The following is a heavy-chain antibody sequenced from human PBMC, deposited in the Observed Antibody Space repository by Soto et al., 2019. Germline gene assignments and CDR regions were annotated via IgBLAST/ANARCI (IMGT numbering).Heavy chain of an antibody. J-gene: IGHJ4*01. V-gene: IGHV1-18*01. Sequence: GASVKVSCKASGYTFTSYGINWVRQAPGQGLEWMGWISAYNGKTNYAQKDQGRVTMTTGTSTSTAYMELRSLTSDDTAVYYCARDLGGFCSGGSGYSNVAYW. CDR2: ISAYNGKT. CDR1: GYTFTSYG. CDR3: ARDLGGFCSGGSGYSNVAY. D-gene: IGHD2-15*01.